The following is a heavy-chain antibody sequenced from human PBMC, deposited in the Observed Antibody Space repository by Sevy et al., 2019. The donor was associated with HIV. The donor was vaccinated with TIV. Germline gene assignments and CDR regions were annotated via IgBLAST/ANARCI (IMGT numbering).Heavy chain of an antibody. CDR1: GYSISSGYY. CDR2: IYHSGST. CDR3: AGTDYVDIVATIRYYYYGMDV. J-gene: IGHJ6*02. V-gene: IGHV4-38-2*01. D-gene: IGHD5-12*01. Sequence: SETLSLTCAVSGYSISSGYYWGWIRQPPGKGLEWIGSIYHSGSTYYNPSLKSRVTMSVDTSKNQFSLKLSSVTAADTAVYYCAGTDYVDIVATIRYYYYGMDVWGQGTTVTVSS.